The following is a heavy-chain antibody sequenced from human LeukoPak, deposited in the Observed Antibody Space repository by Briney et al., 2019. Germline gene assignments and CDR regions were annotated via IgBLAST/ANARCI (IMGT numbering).Heavy chain of an antibody. D-gene: IGHD1-26*01. CDR1: GYTFTDYY. J-gene: IGHJ3*02. V-gene: IGHV1-2*02. CDR3: AVFPGIVGATPLRDYAFDI. Sequence: ASVKVSCKASGYTFTDYYMHWVRQAPAQGLEWMSCIYPHSGGTNYAQKFQGRVTMTRDTSISTAYMELSRLKSDDTAVYYCAVFPGIVGATPLRDYAFDIWGQGTMVTVSS. CDR2: IYPHSGGT.